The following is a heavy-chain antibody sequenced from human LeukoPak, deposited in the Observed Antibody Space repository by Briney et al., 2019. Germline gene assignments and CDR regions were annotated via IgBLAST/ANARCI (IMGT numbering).Heavy chain of an antibody. CDR2: ISSSGSTI. V-gene: IGHV3-48*03. J-gene: IGHJ6*04. CDR3: ASFSNYYGMDV. Sequence: GGSLRLCCAASGFTFSSYEMNWVRQAAGKGLEWVSYISSSGSTIYYADSVKGRFTISRDNAKNSLYLQMNSLRAEDTAVYYCASFSNYYGMDVWGKGTTVTVSS. CDR1: GFTFSSYE.